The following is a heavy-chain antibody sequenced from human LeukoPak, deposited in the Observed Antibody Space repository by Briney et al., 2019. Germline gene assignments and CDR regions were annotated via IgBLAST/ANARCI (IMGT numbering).Heavy chain of an antibody. CDR2: ISAYNGNT. CDR1: GYTFTNFD. V-gene: IGHV1-18*01. CDR3: ARGYSSGWVDY. Sequence: ASMKVSCKASGYTFTNFDINWVRQAAGQGLEWMGWISAYNGNTNYAQKLQGRVTMTTDTSTSTAYMELRSLRSDDTAVYYCARGYSSGWVDYWGQGTLVTVSS. J-gene: IGHJ4*02. D-gene: IGHD6-19*01.